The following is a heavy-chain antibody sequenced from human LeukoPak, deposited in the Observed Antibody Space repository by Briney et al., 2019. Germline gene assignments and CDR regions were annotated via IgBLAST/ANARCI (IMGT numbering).Heavy chain of an antibody. CDR1: GYTFTSYG. J-gene: IGHJ3*02. Sequence: ASVKVSCKASGYTFTSYGISWVRQAPGQGLEWMGWISAYNGNTNYAQKLQGRVTMTTDTSTSTAYMELRSLRSDDTAVYYCARYIVVVPAANAFDIWGQGTMVTVSS. CDR3: ARYIVVVPAANAFDI. CDR2: ISAYNGNT. V-gene: IGHV1-18*04. D-gene: IGHD2-2*01.